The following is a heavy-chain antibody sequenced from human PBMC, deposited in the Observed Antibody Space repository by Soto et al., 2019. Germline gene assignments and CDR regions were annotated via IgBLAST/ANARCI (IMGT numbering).Heavy chain of an antibody. CDR3: ARGSLLRGDYFDY. D-gene: IGHD2-15*01. CDR1: GYTYTSYG. CDR2: TSAYNGNT. J-gene: IGHJ4*02. V-gene: IGHV1-18*04. Sequence: QVQLVQSGAAVKNPGASVKVSCKASGYTYTSYGITWVRQAPGQGLEWMGWTSAYNGNTNYAQKHQGRVTMTTDTSTSTAYMGLRSLKSDDPTVYYCARGSLLRGDYFDYWGQGTLVTVSS.